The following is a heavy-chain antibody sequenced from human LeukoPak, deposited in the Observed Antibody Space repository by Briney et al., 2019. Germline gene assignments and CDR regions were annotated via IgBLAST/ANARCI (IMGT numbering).Heavy chain of an antibody. J-gene: IGHJ6*03. Sequence: SVKVSCKASGGTFSSYAISWVRQAPGQGLEWMGGIIPIFGTANYAQKFQGRVTMTRDTSISTAYMELSRLRSDDTAVYYCARSHILTGYQVYYYYYYMDVWGKGTTVTISS. CDR1: GGTFSSYA. V-gene: IGHV1-69*05. CDR3: ARSHILTGYQVYYYYYYMDV. D-gene: IGHD3-9*01. CDR2: IIPIFGTA.